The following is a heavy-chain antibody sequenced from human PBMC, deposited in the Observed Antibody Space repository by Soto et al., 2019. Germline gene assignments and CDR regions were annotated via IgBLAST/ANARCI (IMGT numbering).Heavy chain of an antibody. J-gene: IGHJ4*02. CDR1: GFTFSSYA. CDR3: ANEGVVVGTGEIDY. CDR2: SSGSGGST. V-gene: IGHV3-23*01. Sequence: EVQLLESGGGLVQPGGSLRLSCAASGFTFSSYAMSWVRQAPGKGLEWVSASSGSGGSTYYADSVKGRFTISRDNSKNTLNPKKNSLRAEDTAVDYCANEGVVVGTGEIDYLGQGTLVTVSS. D-gene: IGHD6-19*01.